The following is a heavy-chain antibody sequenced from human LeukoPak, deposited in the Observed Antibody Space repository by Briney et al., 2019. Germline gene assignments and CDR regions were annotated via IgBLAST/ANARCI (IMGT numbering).Heavy chain of an antibody. CDR2: INHSGST. Sequence: NPSETLSLTCAVYGGSFSGYYWSWIRQPPGKGLEWIGEINHSGSTNYNPSLKSRVTISVDTSKNQFSLKLSSVTAADTAVYYCAKSGLNRFDYWGQGTLVTVSS. V-gene: IGHV4-34*01. J-gene: IGHJ4*02. CDR3: AKSGLNRFDY. CDR1: GGSFSGYY. D-gene: IGHD2-15*01.